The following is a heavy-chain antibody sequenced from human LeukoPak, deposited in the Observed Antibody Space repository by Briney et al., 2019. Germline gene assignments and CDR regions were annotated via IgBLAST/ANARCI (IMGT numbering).Heavy chain of an antibody. D-gene: IGHD6-13*01. CDR2: ISYDGSNK. Sequence: PGGSLRLSCAASGFTFSSYGMHWVRQAPGKGLEWVAVISYDGSNKYYTDSVKGRFTISRDNSKNTLYLQMNSLRAEDTAVYYCAKDRKNQKSDRYSSSRLPPDYWGQGTLVTVSS. CDR1: GFTFSSYG. J-gene: IGHJ4*02. CDR3: AKDRKNQKSDRYSSSRLPPDY. V-gene: IGHV3-30*18.